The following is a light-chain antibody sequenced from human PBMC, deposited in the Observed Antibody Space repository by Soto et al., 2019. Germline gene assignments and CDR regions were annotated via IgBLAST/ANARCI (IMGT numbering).Light chain of an antibody. CDR1: SSDVGGYNR. CDR3: ISYTSSNTLI. Sequence: QSALTQPPSVSGSPGQSVTISCTGSSSDVGGYNRVSWYQQSPGAAPKLVIYEVSNRPSGVPDRFSGSKSGNTASLSISGLQAEDEADYYCISYTSSNTLIFGGGTKLTVL. CDR2: EVS. V-gene: IGLV2-18*02. J-gene: IGLJ2*01.